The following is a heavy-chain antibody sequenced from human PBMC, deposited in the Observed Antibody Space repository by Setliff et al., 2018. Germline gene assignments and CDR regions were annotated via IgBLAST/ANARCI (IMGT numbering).Heavy chain of an antibody. J-gene: IGHJ4*02. V-gene: IGHV1-18*01. Sequence: ASVKVSCKASGFSFSNYGITWVRQAPGRGLEWLGWISGYTGNTNSVRKLRGRVTMTTDTSTSTAYLELGSLTTDDTAVYYCARDEASCGGDCYSRGYFDFWGQGTLVTVSS. CDR3: ARDEASCGGDCYSRGYFDF. CDR2: ISGYTGNT. CDR1: GFSFSNYG. D-gene: IGHD2-21*01.